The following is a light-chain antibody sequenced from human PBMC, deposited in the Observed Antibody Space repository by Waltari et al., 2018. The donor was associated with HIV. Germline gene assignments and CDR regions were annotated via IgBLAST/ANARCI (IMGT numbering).Light chain of an antibody. CDR2: SIN. V-gene: IGLV1-44*01. CDR1: SSNIGSNA. CDR3: AAWDDSLNGVV. Sequence: QSILTQPPSASGTPGQRVTISCSGSSSNIGSNAVTWYQQLPGTAPKPLIYSINERASGVPDRFSGSKSGTSASLAISGLQSEDEADYHCAAWDDSLNGVVCGGGTKLTVL. J-gene: IGLJ2*01.